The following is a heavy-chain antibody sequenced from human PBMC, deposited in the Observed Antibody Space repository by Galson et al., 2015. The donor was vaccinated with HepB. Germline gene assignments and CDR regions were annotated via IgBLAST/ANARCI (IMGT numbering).Heavy chain of an antibody. D-gene: IGHD6-19*01. J-gene: IGHJ5*02. CDR3: ARTRLGWPAWFDP. CDR2: IWYDGSNK. CDR1: GFTFSSYG. Sequence: SLRLSCAASGFTFSSYGMHWVRQAPGKGLEWVAVIWYDGSNKYYADSVKGRFTISRDNSKNTLYLQMNSLRAEDTAVYYCARTRLGWPAWFDPWGQETLVTVSS. V-gene: IGHV3-33*01.